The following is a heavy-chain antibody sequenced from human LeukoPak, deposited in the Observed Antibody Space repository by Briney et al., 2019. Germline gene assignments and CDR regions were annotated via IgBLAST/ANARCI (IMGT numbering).Heavy chain of an antibody. CDR2: ISGSGGST. CDR3: AKVMPPGRIRFYSYYMDV. Sequence: GGSLRLSCAASAFTFSTYAMSWVRQAPGKGLEWVSAISGSGGSTYYADSVKGRFTISRDKSKNTLSLQMNGLRVEDTAVYYCAKVMPPGRIRFYSYYMDVWGKGTTVTVS. D-gene: IGHD2-15*01. V-gene: IGHV3-23*01. CDR1: AFTFSTYA. J-gene: IGHJ6*03.